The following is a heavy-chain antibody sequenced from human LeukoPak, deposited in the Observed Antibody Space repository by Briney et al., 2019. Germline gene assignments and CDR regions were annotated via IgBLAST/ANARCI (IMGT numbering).Heavy chain of an antibody. CDR3: ASGGWFDP. J-gene: IGHJ5*02. V-gene: IGHV3-23*01. CDR1: GFSFSSYS. CDR2: ISGSGGST. D-gene: IGHD2-15*01. Sequence: GGSLRLSCAASGFSFSSYSMNWVRQAPGKGLEWVSAISGSGGSTYYADSVKGRFTISRDNSKNTLYLQMNSLRAEDTAVYYYASGGWFDPWGQGTLVTVSS.